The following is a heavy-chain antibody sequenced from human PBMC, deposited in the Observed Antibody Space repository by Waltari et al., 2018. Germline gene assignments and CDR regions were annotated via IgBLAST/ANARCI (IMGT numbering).Heavy chain of an antibody. V-gene: IGHV1-69*08. D-gene: IGHD7-27*01. CDR3: ATGTGDRTNWFDP. CDR1: GGTFSSYA. Sequence: QVQLVQSGAEVKKPGSSVKVSCKASGGTFSSYAISWVRQAPGQGLEWMGRIIPIFGTATYAQKFQCRVTITADKPTSTAYMELSRRGAEDTAVYYCATGTGDRTNWFDPWGQGTLVTVSS. CDR2: IIPIFGTA. J-gene: IGHJ5*02.